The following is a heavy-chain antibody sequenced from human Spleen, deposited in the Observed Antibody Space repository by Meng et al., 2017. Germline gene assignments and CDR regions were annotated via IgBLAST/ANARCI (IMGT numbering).Heavy chain of an antibody. CDR2: INPKSGDT. D-gene: IGHD6-25*01. CDR3: ARDEDISAAGKLFGDY. V-gene: IGHV1-2*06. CDR1: GYTFTGHY. Sequence: ASVKVSCKASGYTFTGHYFHWVRQAPGQGLEWMGRINPKSGDTHYAQKFQARVTMTGDTSISTAYMELSGLRSDDTAMYYCARDEDISAAGKLFGDYWGQGTLVTVSS. J-gene: IGHJ4*02.